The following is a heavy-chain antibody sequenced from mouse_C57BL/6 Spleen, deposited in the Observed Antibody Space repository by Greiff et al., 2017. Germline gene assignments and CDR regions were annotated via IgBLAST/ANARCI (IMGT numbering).Heavy chain of an antibody. CDR3: ARREVVPFAY. Sequence: QVQLKESGPELVKPGASVKISCKASGYAFSSYWMNWVKQRPGKGLEWIGRIYPGDGDTNYNGKFKGKATLTADKSSSTAYMQLSSLASEDSAVYFWARREVVPFAYWGQGTLVTVSA. CDR1: GYAFSSYW. D-gene: IGHD1-1*01. J-gene: IGHJ3*01. V-gene: IGHV1-82*01. CDR2: IYPGDGDT.